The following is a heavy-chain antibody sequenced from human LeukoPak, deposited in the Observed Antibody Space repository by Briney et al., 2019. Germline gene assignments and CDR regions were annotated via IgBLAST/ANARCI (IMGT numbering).Heavy chain of an antibody. CDR3: AAQWLERLNWFDP. CDR1: GGSISSSSYY. D-gene: IGHD6-19*01. CDR2: IYYSGST. Sequence: PSETLSLTCTVSGGSISSSSYYWGWIRQPPGKGLEWIGSIYYSGSTYNNPSLKSRVTISVDTSKNQFSLKLSSVTAADTAVYYCAAQWLERLNWFDPWGQGTLVTVSS. J-gene: IGHJ5*02. V-gene: IGHV4-39*01.